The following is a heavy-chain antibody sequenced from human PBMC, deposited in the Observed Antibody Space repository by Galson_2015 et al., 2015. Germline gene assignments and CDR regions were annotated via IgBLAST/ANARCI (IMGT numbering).Heavy chain of an antibody. CDR1: GFTFSNAW. J-gene: IGHJ4*02. CDR3: TTGPTGYCSGGSCYYIDY. Sequence: SLRLSCAASGFTFSNAWMSWVRQAPGKGLEWVGRIKSKTDGGTTDYAAPVKGRFTISRDDSKNTLYLQMSSLKTEDTAVYYCTTGPTGYCSGGSCYYIDYWGQGTLVTVSS. V-gene: IGHV3-15*01. D-gene: IGHD2-15*01. CDR2: IKSKTDGGTT.